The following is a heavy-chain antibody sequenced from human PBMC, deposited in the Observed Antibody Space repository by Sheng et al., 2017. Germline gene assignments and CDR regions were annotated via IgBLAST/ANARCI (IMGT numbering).Heavy chain of an antibody. Sequence: QVQLVESGGGVVQPGRSLRLSCAASGFTFSSYGMHWVRQAPGKGLEWVAVIWYDGSNKYYADSVKGRFTISRDNSKNTLYLQMNSLRAEDTAVYYCARVYSGYGNFDYWGQGTLVTVSS. V-gene: IGHV3-33*01. CDR1: GFTFSSYG. D-gene: IGHD5-12*01. CDR3: ARVYSGYGNFDY. J-gene: IGHJ4*02. CDR2: IWYDGSNK.